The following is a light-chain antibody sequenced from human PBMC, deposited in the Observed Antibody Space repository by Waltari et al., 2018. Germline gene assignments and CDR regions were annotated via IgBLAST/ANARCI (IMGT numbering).Light chain of an antibody. CDR2: TAS. CDR3: QQHNSNPPT. CDR1: QGISSY. Sequence: DIQMTQSPSSLSASVGDRVTITCRASQGISSYVAWYQQKPGTAPKLLIYTASTLQSGVPSRFSGSGSGTDFTLTISSLQSEDFATYYCQQHNSNPPTFGGGTKVEIK. J-gene: IGKJ4*01. V-gene: IGKV1-9*01.